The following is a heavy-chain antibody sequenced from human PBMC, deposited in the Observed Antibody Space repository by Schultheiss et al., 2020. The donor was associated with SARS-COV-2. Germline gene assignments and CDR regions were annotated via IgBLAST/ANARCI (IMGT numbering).Heavy chain of an antibody. CDR1: GGSISSGSYY. J-gene: IGHJ6*02. CDR3: ARGVRSMDV. CDR2: IYHSGST. V-gene: IGHV4-30-2*01. D-gene: IGHD4/OR15-4a*01. Sequence: SQTLSLTCTVSGGSISSGSYYWSWIRQPPGKGLEWIGYIYHSGSTYYNPSLKSRVTISVDRSKNQFSLKLSSVTAADTAVYYCARGVRSMDVWGQGTTVTVSS.